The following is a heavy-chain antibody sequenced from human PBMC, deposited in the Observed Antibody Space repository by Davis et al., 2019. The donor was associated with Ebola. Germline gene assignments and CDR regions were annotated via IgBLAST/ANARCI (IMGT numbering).Heavy chain of an antibody. V-gene: IGHV3-23*01. CDR3: AKDPDSNGWYSDY. J-gene: IGHJ4*02. CDR2: ISGSGGST. Sequence: GGSLRLSCAASGFTFSSSAMTWVRQAPGKGLEWVSAISGSGGSTYYADSVKGRFTISRDNSKNTLYLQMNSLRAEDTAVYYCAKDPDSNGWYSDYWGQGTLVTVSS. CDR1: GFTFSSSA. D-gene: IGHD6-19*01.